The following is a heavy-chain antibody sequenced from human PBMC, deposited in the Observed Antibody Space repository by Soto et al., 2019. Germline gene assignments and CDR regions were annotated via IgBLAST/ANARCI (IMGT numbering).Heavy chain of an antibody. J-gene: IGHJ3*02. CDR3: AHRXGSXCXXXXXXXXXXAFDX. Sequence: QITLKESGPTLVKPTQTLTLTCTFSGFSLSTSGVGVGWIRQPPGKALEWLALIYWDDDKRYSPSLKSRLTITKDTTKNQVVLTMTNMDPVDTATYYCAHRXGSXCXXXXXXXXXXAFDXWGQGTMVTVSS. CDR1: GFSLSTSGVG. V-gene: IGHV2-5*02. CDR2: IYWDDDK.